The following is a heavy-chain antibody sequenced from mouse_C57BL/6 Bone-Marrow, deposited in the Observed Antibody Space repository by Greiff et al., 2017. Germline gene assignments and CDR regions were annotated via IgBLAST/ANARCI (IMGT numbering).Heavy chain of an antibody. D-gene: IGHD1-1*01. V-gene: IGHV5-9-1*02. CDR2: ISSGGDYI. J-gene: IGHJ2*01. Sequence: EVKLMESGEGLVKPGGSLKLSCAASGFTFSSYAMSWVRQTPEKRLEWVAYISSGGDYIYYADTVKGRFTISSDNARNTLYLQMSSLKSEDTAMYYCTREGGIYYGSSSYYFDYWGQGTTLTVSS. CDR1: GFTFSSYA. CDR3: TREGGIYYGSSSYYFDY.